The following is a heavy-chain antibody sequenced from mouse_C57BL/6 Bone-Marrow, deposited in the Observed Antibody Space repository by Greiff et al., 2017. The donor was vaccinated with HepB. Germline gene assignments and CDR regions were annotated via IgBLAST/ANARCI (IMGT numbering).Heavy chain of an antibody. CDR1: GYTFTSYW. J-gene: IGHJ1*03. CDR2: IYPGSGST. V-gene: IGHV1-55*01. CDR3: ARRHYGSSSQYFDV. Sequence: QVQLQQPGAELVKPGASVKMSCKASGYTFTSYWITWVKQRPGQGLEWIGDIYPGSGSTNYNEKFKSKATLTVDTSSSTAYMQLSSLTSEDSAVYYCARRHYGSSSQYFDVWGTRTTVTVSS. D-gene: IGHD1-1*01.